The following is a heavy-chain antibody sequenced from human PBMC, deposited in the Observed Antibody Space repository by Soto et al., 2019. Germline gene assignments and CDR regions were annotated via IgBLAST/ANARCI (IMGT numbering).Heavy chain of an antibody. CDR3: ARGTQNYYDSSSRFDP. D-gene: IGHD3-22*01. CDR1: GGSISSGDYY. Sequence: PSETLSLTCTVSGGSISSGDYYWSWIRQPPGKGLEWIGYIYYSGSTYYNPSLKSRVTISVDTSKNQFSLKLSSVTAADTALYYCARGTQNYYDSSSRFDPWGQGTLVTVSS. V-gene: IGHV4-30-4*01. J-gene: IGHJ5*02. CDR2: IYYSGST.